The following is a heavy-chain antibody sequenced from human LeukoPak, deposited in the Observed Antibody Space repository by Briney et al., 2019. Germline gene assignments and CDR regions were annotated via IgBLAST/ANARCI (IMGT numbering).Heavy chain of an antibody. Sequence: PGGSLRLSCAASGFTFSNYGMNWVRQAPGKGLEWVSRISGTGGTTFYADSVKGRFTISRDNSKNTLYLQMNSLRAEDTAIYYCAFPAHHWLVRGAFDIWGQGTMVTVSS. CDR3: AFPAHHWLVRGAFDI. J-gene: IGHJ3*02. CDR1: GFTFSNYG. V-gene: IGHV3-23*01. CDR2: ISGTGGTT. D-gene: IGHD6-19*01.